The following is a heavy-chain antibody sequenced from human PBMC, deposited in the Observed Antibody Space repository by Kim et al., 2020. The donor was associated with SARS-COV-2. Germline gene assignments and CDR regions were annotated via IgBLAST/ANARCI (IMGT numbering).Heavy chain of an antibody. CDR2: INPSGGST. CDR1: GYTFTSYY. D-gene: IGHD3-22*01. V-gene: IGHV1-46*01. CDR3: ARAHVVDDSYYYDSSGPYWYFDL. J-gene: IGHJ2*01. Sequence: ASVKVSCKASGYTFTSYYMHWVRQAPGQGLEWMGIINPSGGSTSYAQKFQGRVTMTRDTSTSTVYMELSSLRSEDTAVYYCARAHVVDDSYYYDSSGPYWYFDLWGRGTLVTVSS.